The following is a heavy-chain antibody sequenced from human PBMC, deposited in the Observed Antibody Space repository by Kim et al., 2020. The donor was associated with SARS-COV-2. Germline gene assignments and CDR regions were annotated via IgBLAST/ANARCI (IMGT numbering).Heavy chain of an antibody. Sequence: GGSLRLSCAASGFTVSSNYMSWVRQAPGKGLEWVSVIYSGGSTYYADSVKGRFTISRDNSKNTLYLQMNSLRAEDTAVYYCARETYSGYDPHAFDIWGQGTMVTVSS. V-gene: IGHV3-53*01. CDR2: IYSGGST. D-gene: IGHD5-12*01. CDR3: ARETYSGYDPHAFDI. J-gene: IGHJ3*02. CDR1: GFTVSSNY.